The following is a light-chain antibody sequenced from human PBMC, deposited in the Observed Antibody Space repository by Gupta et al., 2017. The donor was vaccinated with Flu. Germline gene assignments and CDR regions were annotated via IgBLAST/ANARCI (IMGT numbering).Light chain of an antibody. CDR1: QSINNW. V-gene: IGKV1-5*03. CDR2: KAS. Sequence: DIQMTQSPSTLSASVGDRVTITCRASQSINNWLAWYQVRPGIAPKLLIYKASNLESGVPSRFSGSESGTAFTLTISSLQPDDSGTYYCQQHLTYPFTFGGGTRVDIK. CDR3: QQHLTYPFT. J-gene: IGKJ4*01.